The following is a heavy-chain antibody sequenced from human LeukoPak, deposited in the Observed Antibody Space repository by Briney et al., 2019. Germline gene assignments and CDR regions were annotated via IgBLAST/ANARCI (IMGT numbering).Heavy chain of an antibody. CDR2: FDPEDGET. CDR3: ATLYSYGYSSDY. Sequence: ASVKVSCKVSGYTLTELSMHWVRQAPGKGLEWMGGFDPEDGETIYAQKFQGRVTMTEDTSTDTAYMELSSLRSEDTAVYYCATLYSYGYSSDYWGQGTLVTVSS. CDR1: GYTLTELS. V-gene: IGHV1-24*01. D-gene: IGHD5-18*01. J-gene: IGHJ4*02.